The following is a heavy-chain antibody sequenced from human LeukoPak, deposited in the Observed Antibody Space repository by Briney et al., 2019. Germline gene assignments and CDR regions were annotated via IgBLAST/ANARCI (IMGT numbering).Heavy chain of an antibody. CDR3: ARDEALSGEGLDY. D-gene: IGHD3-10*01. V-gene: IGHV4-61*01. CDR1: GGSVSSGSYY. J-gene: IGHJ4*02. CDR2: IYYSGTT. Sequence: KPSETPSPTCTCPGGSVSSGSYYWSWIRLPPGKGLEGVGYIYYSGTTNYHPSLKSRVTISVDTSKNQFSLKLSSVTAADTAVYYCARDEALSGEGLDYWGQGTLVTVSS.